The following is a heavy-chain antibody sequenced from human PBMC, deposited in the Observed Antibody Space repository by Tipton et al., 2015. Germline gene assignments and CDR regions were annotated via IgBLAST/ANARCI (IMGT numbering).Heavy chain of an antibody. Sequence: SLRLSCAASGFTFSSYEMNWVRQAPGKGLEWVANIKQDGSEKYYVDSVKGRFTISRDNAKNSLYLQMNSLRAEDTAVYYCARDILNDFCSGWPEEYWGQGTLVTVSS. D-gene: IGHD3-3*01. V-gene: IGHV3-7*03. CDR1: GFTFSSYE. CDR3: ARDILNDFCSGWPEEY. CDR2: IKQDGSEK. J-gene: IGHJ4*02.